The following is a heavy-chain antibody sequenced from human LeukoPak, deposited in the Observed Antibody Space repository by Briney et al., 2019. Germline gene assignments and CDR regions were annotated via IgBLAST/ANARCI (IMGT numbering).Heavy chain of an antibody. Sequence: TGGSLRLSCAASGFTFSTYAMSWVRQAPGKGLEWVSAISGSGSSTYYADSVKGRFTISRDNSENTLYLQMNSLRAEDTAVYYCAASAPSGDYGDYWGQGTLVTVSS. CDR2: ISGSGSST. D-gene: IGHD2-8*02. V-gene: IGHV3-23*01. J-gene: IGHJ4*02. CDR1: GFTFSTYA. CDR3: AASAPSGDYGDY.